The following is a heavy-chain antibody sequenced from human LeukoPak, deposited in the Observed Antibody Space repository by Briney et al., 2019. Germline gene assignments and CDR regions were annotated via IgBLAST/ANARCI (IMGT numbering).Heavy chain of an antibody. Sequence: ASVKVSCKASGYTFTSYGISWVRQAPGQGLEWMGWISAYNGNTNYAQKLQGRVTMTTDTSTGTAYMELRSLRSDDTAVYYCARDGGLRYFDWLLSYLDYWGQGTLVTVSS. J-gene: IGHJ4*02. D-gene: IGHD3-9*01. CDR1: GYTFTSYG. CDR2: ISAYNGNT. CDR3: ARDGGLRYFDWLLSYLDY. V-gene: IGHV1-18*01.